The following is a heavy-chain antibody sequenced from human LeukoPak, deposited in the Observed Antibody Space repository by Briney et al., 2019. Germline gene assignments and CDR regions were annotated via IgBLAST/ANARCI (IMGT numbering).Heavy chain of an antibody. J-gene: IGHJ1*01. Sequence: PSETLSLTCAVYGGSFSGYYWSWIRQPPGKGLEWIGEINHSGSTNYNPSLKSRVTISVDTSKNQFSLKLSSVTAADTAVYYCARGSPIIQYRSSWHRFQHWGQGTLVTVSS. CDR3: ARGSPIIQYRSSWHRFQH. CDR1: GGSFSGYY. D-gene: IGHD6-13*01. V-gene: IGHV4-34*01. CDR2: INHSGST.